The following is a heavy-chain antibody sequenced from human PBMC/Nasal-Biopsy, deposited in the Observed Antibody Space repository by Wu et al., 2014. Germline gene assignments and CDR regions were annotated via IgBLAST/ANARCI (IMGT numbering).Heavy chain of an antibody. D-gene: IGHD5-12*01. CDR3: ARGYRAYIL. CDR1: GFTFSSYW. V-gene: IGHV3-7*01. Sequence: LRLSCAASGFTFSSYWMGWVRQAPGKGLEWVANVKEDGSEKYFVDSVKGRFTISRDNTKNSLFLQMNSLRGEDTALYRCARGYRAYILWGQGTMVTVS. J-gene: IGHJ3*01. CDR2: VKEDGSEK.